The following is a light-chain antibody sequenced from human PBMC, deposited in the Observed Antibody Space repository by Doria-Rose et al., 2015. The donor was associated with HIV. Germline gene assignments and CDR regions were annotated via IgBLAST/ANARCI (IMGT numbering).Light chain of an antibody. CDR2: DGS. J-gene: IGKJ1*01. CDR1: QSFSSTY. Sequence: DIVLTQSPGTLSLSPGERATLSCRASQSFSSTYLAWYQQQPGQAPSLLIYDGSTRATGIPDRFSASESGTDFTLTINRLEPEDFALYYCHQYGTSWTFGQGTKVEI. CDR3: HQYGTSWT. V-gene: IGKV3-20*01.